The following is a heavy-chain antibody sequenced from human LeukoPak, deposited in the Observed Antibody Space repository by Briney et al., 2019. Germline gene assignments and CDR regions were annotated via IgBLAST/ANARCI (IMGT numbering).Heavy chain of an antibody. J-gene: IGHJ3*01. V-gene: IGHV4-61*01. Sequence: PSETLSLTCTVPGGSVSSDPYYWSWIRQPPGKGLEYIGYLYYSGGTNYNPSLQSRVTISRDTSKNQFSLELSSVTAADTAMYYCARQRAHVFELWGQGTMVTVSS. CDR1: GGSVSSDPYY. CDR3: ARQRAHVFEL. CDR2: LYYSGGT. D-gene: IGHD3-10*02.